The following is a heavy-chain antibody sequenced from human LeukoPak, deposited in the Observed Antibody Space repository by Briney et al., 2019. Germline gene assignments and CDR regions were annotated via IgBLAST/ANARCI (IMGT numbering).Heavy chain of an antibody. V-gene: IGHV1-69*13. CDR3: AKRVGRGALMDV. D-gene: IGHD1-26*01. CDR1: GGTFNNYA. Sequence: SVKVSCKASGGTFNNYAINWVRQAPGQGLEWMGGIIPIFGSSNYAQKFQGRVTITADESTSTAYMELSSLRAEDTAVYYCAKRVGRGALMDVWGKGTTVTVSS. CDR2: IIPIFGSS. J-gene: IGHJ6*04.